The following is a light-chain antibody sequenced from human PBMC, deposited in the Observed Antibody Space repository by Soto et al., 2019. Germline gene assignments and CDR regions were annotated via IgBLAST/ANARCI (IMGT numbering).Light chain of an antibody. Sequence: EIVLTQSPATLSLSPGGRATLSCRASQSVSSYLAWYQQKPGQAPRLLIYDASNRATGIPARFSGSGSGTDFTLTISSLEPEDFAVYYWQQRSNWPPTFGQGTKVEI. CDR2: DAS. CDR1: QSVSSY. CDR3: QQRSNWPPT. J-gene: IGKJ1*01. V-gene: IGKV3-11*01.